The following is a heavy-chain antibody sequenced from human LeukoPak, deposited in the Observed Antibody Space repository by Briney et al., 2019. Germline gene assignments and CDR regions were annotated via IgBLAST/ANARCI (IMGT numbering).Heavy chain of an antibody. Sequence: SETLSLTCTVSGGSISSYYWSWIRQPPGKGLEWIGYIYYSGSTNYNPFLKSRVTISVDTSKNQFSLKLSSVTAADTAVYYCARSIAAAGGGTFDYWGQGTLVTVSS. CDR1: GGSISSYY. CDR3: ARSIAAAGGGTFDY. CDR2: IYYSGST. V-gene: IGHV4-59*08. D-gene: IGHD6-13*01. J-gene: IGHJ4*02.